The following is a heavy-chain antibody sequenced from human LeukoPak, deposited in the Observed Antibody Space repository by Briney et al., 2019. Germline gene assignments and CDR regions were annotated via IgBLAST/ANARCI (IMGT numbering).Heavy chain of an antibody. J-gene: IGHJ4*02. D-gene: IGHD3-16*02. Sequence: GGSLRLSCAASGFTFHVYAIYWVRQAPGKGLEWVSLISGNGHTISYADSVRGRFTISRDNTKNSLSLQMDSLTTEDTAVYYCARGDGASSLLDFWGQGTLVTVSS. CDR1: GFTFHVYA. V-gene: IGHV3-43*02. CDR3: ARGDGASSLLDF. CDR2: ISGNGHTI.